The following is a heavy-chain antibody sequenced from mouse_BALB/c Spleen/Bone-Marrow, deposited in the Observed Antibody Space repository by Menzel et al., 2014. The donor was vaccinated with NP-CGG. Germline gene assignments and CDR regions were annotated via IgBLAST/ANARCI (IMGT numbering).Heavy chain of an antibody. CDR1: GYTFTRYW. J-gene: IGHJ4*01. CDR3: ARGDYYGKGGAMDY. Sequence: VKVVESGAELAKPGASVKMSCKASGYTFTRYWIHWVKPGPGQGLEWIGYINPSTGYTEYNQKFKDKATLTADKSSSTAYMQLSSLTSEDSAVYYCARGDYYGKGGAMDYWGQGTSVTVSS. D-gene: IGHD1-1*01. CDR2: INPSTGYT. V-gene: IGHV1-7*01.